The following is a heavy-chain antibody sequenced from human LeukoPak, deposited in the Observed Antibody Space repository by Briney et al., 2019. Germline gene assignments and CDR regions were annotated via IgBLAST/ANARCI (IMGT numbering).Heavy chain of an antibody. CDR2: IKPDGTYT. CDR3: ANYWYP. V-gene: IGHV3-74*01. Sequence: GGSRRLSCEFYRFTFSSVWMYWVSQAPGRGPVWISGIKPDGTYTHYADSVKGRFTISRDDANNLLYLQMNSLRVEDTAVYFCANYWYPGGPGTLVTVSS. CDR1: RFTFSSVW. D-gene: IGHD2-8*02. J-gene: IGHJ5*02.